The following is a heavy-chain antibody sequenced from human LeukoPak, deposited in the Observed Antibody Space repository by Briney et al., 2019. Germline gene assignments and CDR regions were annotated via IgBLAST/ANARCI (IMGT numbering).Heavy chain of an antibody. D-gene: IGHD2-2*03. Sequence: SETLSLTCTVSGGSISNYYWTWIRQPPGKGLEWIGFVHYSGSTNYNPSLKSRVTISLDTSKNQFSLKLTSVTAADTAVYYCARGRWKAGMDSPYYFDYWSQGTLVTVSS. CDR3: ARGRWKAGMDSPYYFDY. CDR2: VHYSGST. CDR1: GGSISNYY. J-gene: IGHJ4*02. V-gene: IGHV4-59*01.